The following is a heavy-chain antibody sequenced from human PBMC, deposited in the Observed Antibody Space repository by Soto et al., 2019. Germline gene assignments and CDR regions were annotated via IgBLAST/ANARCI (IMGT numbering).Heavy chain of an antibody. CDR3: AKRGVSGSGSYFGGPFRD. CDR2: ISDSGCYT. V-gene: IGHV3-23*01. D-gene: IGHD3-10*01. CDR1: GFTFSSYA. Sequence: EVQLLESGGGVVQPGGSLRLSCAASGFTFSSYALSWVRQAPGQGLEWVSAISDSGCYTFYKDSVKGRFTISRDNSKNTLYLQMNSLRAEDTALYYCAKRGVSGSGSYFGGPFRDWGQGTLVTVSS. J-gene: IGHJ4*02.